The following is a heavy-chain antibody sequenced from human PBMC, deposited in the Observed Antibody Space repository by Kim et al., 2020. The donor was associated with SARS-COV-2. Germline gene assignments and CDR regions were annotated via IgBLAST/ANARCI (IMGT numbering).Heavy chain of an antibody. J-gene: IGHJ6*02. CDR3: ASGVNAAMVALYYYGMDV. CDR1: GFTFNSCA. CDR2: ISGSGGRT. Sequence: GGSLRLSCAASGFTFNSCAMSWVRQAPGKGLERVSAISGSGGRTYYADSVKGRFTISRDNSKNTLYLQMNSLRAEDTAVYYCASGVNAAMVALYYYGMDVWGQGTTVTVSS. D-gene: IGHD5-18*01. V-gene: IGHV3-23*01.